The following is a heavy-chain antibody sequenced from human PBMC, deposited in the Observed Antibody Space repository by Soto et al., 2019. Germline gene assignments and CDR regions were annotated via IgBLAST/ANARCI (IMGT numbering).Heavy chain of an antibody. CDR2: IYYSGST. CDR3: ARGQVDSPPGYYYGMDG. Sequence: PSETLSLTCTVSGGSISSYYWSWIRQPPGKGLEWIGYIYYSGSTNYNPSLKSRVTISVDTSKNQFSLKLSSVTAADTAVYYCARGQVDSPPGYYYGMDGWGQGTTVTVSS. CDR1: GGSISSYY. D-gene: IGHD3-22*01. V-gene: IGHV4-59*01. J-gene: IGHJ6*02.